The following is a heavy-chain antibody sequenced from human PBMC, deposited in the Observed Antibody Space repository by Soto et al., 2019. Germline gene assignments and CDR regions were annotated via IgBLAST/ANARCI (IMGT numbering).Heavy chain of an antibody. CDR1: GYTFTSYA. D-gene: IGHD2-15*01. CDR2: INAGNGNT. J-gene: IGHJ4*02. Sequence: ASVKVSCKASGYTFTSYAMHLVRQAPGQRLEWMGWINAGNGNTKYSQKFQGRVTITRDTSASTAYMELSSLRPEDTAVYYCARDLGYALPDYRGQGTLVTVSS. V-gene: IGHV1-3*01. CDR3: ARDLGYALPDY.